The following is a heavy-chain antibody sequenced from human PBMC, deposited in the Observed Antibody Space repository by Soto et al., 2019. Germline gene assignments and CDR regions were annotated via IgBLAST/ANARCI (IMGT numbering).Heavy chain of an antibody. CDR2: IYHSGST. CDR3: ARDETSIAADLNWFDP. J-gene: IGHJ5*02. Sequence: SETLSLTCAVSGGSISSSNWWSWVRQPPGKGLEWIGEIYHSGSTNYNPSLKSRVTMSVDTSKNQFSLKLSSVTAADTAVYYCARDETSIAADLNWFDPWGQGTPVTVSS. D-gene: IGHD6-6*01. CDR1: GGSISSSNW. V-gene: IGHV4-4*02.